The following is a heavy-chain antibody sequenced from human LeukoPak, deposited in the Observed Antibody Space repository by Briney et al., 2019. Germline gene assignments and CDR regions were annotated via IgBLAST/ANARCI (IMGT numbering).Heavy chain of an antibody. V-gene: IGHV4-59*01. CDR3: ARHLATATSAFDS. CDR2: IFYSGST. CDR1: GGSISDYY. D-gene: IGHD1-26*01. J-gene: IGHJ4*02. Sequence: SETLSLTCAVSGGSISDYYWSWIRQRPGEGLEWIGYIFYSGSTNYNPSLKSRVTISVDSSRNQFSLKMNSVTTADTAVYYCARHLATATSAFDSWGRGTLVTVSS.